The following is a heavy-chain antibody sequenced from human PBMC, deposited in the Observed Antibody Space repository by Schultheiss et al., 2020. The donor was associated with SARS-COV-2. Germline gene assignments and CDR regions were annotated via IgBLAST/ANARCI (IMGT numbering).Heavy chain of an antibody. D-gene: IGHD2-15*01. CDR1: GFTFSDYY. CDR2: ISSSGSTI. J-gene: IGHJ6*02. Sequence: GGSLRLSCAASGFTFSDYYMSWIRQAPGKGLEWVSYISSSGSTIYYADSVKGRFTISRDNSKNTLYLQMNSLRAEDTAVYYCARGAEVVAATARRYYYYSMNVWGHGTGANVS. V-gene: IGHV3-11*04. CDR3: ARGAEVVAATARRYYYYSMNV.